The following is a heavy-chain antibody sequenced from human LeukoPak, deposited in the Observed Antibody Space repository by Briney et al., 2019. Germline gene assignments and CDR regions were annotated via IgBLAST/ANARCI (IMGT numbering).Heavy chain of an antibody. V-gene: IGHV3-23*01. Sequence: GGSLRLSCAASGFTFSSYAMSWVRQAPGKGLEWVSAISGSGGSTYYADSVKGRFTISRDNSKKTMYLQMNSLRAEDTAVYYCAKYMLPGPSLIVPAAFFDYWGQGTLVTVSS. J-gene: IGHJ4*02. CDR3: AKYMLPGPSLIVPAAFFDY. CDR2: ISGSGGST. D-gene: IGHD2-2*01. CDR1: GFTFSSYA.